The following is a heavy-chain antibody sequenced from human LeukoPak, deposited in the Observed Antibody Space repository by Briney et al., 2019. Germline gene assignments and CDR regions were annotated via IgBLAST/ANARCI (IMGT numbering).Heavy chain of an antibody. CDR1: GGSISSYY. V-gene: IGHV4-4*07. J-gene: IGHJ6*03. CDR2: IYTSGST. D-gene: IGHD5-12*01. CDR3: ARVAALRDYYYMDV. Sequence: SETLSLTCTVSGGSISSYYWSWTRQPAGKGLEWIGRIYTSGSTSYNPSLKSRVTMSVDTSKIQFSLKLSSVTAADTAVYYCARVAALRDYYYMDVWGKGTTVTVSS.